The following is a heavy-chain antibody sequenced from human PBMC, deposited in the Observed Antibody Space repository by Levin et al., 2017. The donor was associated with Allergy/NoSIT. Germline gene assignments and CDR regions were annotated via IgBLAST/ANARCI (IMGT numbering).Heavy chain of an antibody. CDR1: GFTFSSYG. CDR3: ARGSYSSGWRPDAFDI. J-gene: IGHJ3*02. CDR2: IWYDGSNK. D-gene: IGHD6-19*01. Sequence: GESLKISCAASGFTFSSYGMHWVRQAPGKGLEWVAVIWYDGSNKYYADSVKGRFTISRDNSKNTLYLQMNSLRAEDTAVYYCARGSYSSGWRPDAFDIWGQGTMVTVSS. V-gene: IGHV3-33*01.